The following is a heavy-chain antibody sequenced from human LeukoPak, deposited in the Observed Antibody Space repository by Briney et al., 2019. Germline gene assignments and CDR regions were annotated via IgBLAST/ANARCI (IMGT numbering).Heavy chain of an antibody. J-gene: IGHJ3*02. CDR2: ISSSSSYI. CDR3: AREGMGRRAFDI. CDR1: GFTFSTYS. V-gene: IGHV3-21*01. Sequence: GGSLRLSCAASGFTFSTYSMNWVRQAPGKGLGWVSSISSSSSYIYYADSVKGRFTISRDNAKNSLSLHMNSLRAEDTPVYYCAREGMGRRAFDIWGQGTMVTVSS. D-gene: IGHD3-10*01.